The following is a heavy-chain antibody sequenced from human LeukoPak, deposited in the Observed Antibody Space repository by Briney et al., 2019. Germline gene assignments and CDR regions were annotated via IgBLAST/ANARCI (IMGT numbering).Heavy chain of an antibody. Sequence: GGSLRLSCAASGFTFSSYWMHWVRQAPGKGLVGVSRINNDGRSSDYADSVKGRFTVSIDNDKNTLYLQMNSLRAKDTAGYYCARVRWGGLYYFDYWGQGTLVTVSS. CDR1: GFTFSSYW. V-gene: IGHV3-74*01. J-gene: IGHJ4*02. CDR3: ARVRWGGLYYFDY. CDR2: INNDGRSS. D-gene: IGHD3-16*01.